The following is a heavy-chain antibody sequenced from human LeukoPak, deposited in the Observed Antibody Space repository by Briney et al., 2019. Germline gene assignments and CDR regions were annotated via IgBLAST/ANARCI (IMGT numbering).Heavy chain of an antibody. Sequence: PGGSLRLSCAASGFTFSSYWMTWVRQAPGKGLEWVANINQDGSEKYYVDSVKGRFTISRDNPKNSLYLQMSGLRAEDTAVCYCERRGQRHYYDSSGYYSLDYWGQGTLVTVSS. J-gene: IGHJ4*02. CDR2: INQDGSEK. D-gene: IGHD3-22*01. CDR3: ERRGQRHYYDSSGYYSLDY. V-gene: IGHV3-7*01. CDR1: GFTFSSYW.